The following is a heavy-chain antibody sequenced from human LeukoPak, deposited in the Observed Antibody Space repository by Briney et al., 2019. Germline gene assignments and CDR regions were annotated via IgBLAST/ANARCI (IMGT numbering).Heavy chain of an antibody. CDR3: ARQHDYGEYSFGY. Sequence: SETVSLTCTVSGGSINSYYWSWIRQPPGKGLEWIGYTSNSGSTDYNPSLKRRVTISVDTSKNQSSLELNSVTAADTAVYYCARQHDYGEYSFGYWGQGTLVTVSS. CDR2: TSNSGST. D-gene: IGHD4-17*01. CDR1: GGSINSYY. J-gene: IGHJ4*02. V-gene: IGHV4-59*01.